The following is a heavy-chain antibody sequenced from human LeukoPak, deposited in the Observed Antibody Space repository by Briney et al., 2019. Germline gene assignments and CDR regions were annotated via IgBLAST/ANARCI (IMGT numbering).Heavy chain of an antibody. J-gene: IGHJ4*02. V-gene: IGHV3-7*01. CDR1: GFTFSSYW. CDR2: IKEDGSER. CDR3: ARGDNWNDVGDY. Sequence: PGGSLRLSCAASGFTFSSYWMSWVRQAPGKGLEWVASIKEDGSERDYVDSVKGRFTISRDNAKNSLYLQMNSLRAEDTAVYYCARGDNWNDVGDYWGQGTLVTVSS. D-gene: IGHD1-1*01.